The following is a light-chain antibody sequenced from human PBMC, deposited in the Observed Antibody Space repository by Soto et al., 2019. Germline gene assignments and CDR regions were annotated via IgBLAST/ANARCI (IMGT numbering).Light chain of an antibody. Sequence: DIVLTQSPATLSLSPGERATLSCRASQSVSSYLAWYQQKPGQAHRLLIYDASNRATGVPARFSGSGSGTDVTLTFSSLEPEDFAIYYCQQRSNWLTFGGGTKVEIK. CDR3: QQRSNWLT. CDR1: QSVSSY. CDR2: DAS. V-gene: IGKV3-11*01. J-gene: IGKJ4*01.